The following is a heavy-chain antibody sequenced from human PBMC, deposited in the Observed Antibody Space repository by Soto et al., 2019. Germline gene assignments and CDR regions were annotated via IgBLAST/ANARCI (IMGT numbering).Heavy chain of an antibody. V-gene: IGHV3-30*18. J-gene: IGHJ6*02. CDR2: VSYDGNHK. D-gene: IGHD6-13*01. CDR3: AKDVGQQLVLNYGMDV. Sequence: QVQLVESGGGVIQPGTSLSLSCASSGFTFRSFGMYWVRQAPGKGLEWVAVVSYDGNHKYYADSVKGRFTVSRDNAKNMLYLQMNSLRGEDTDVYYCAKDVGQQLVLNYGMDVWGQGTTVTVSS. CDR1: GFTFRSFG.